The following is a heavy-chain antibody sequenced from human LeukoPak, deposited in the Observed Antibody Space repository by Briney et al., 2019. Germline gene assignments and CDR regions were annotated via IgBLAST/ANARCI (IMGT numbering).Heavy chain of an antibody. J-gene: IGHJ4*02. CDR3: ARESQAYYYGSGSPNY. Sequence: PGGSLSLSSAASGFTFSSYAIHWVRQAPGKGLEWVAVISYDGSNKYYADSVKGRFTIARDNSKNTLYLQMNSLRAEDTAVYYCARESQAYYYGSGSPNYWGQVTLVTVSS. D-gene: IGHD3-10*01. CDR2: ISYDGSNK. CDR1: GFTFSSYA. V-gene: IGHV3-30*04.